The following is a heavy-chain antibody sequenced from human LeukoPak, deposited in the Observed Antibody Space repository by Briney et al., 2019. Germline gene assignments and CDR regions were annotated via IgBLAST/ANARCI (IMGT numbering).Heavy chain of an antibody. CDR3: AKGAQWLVYYFDY. CDR2: IRYDGSNK. D-gene: IGHD6-19*01. J-gene: IGHJ4*02. V-gene: IGHV3-30*02. Sequence: GGSLRLSCAASGFTFSSYGMHWVRQAPGKGLEWVAFIRYDGSNKYYADSVKGRFTISRDNSKNTLYLQMNSLRAEDTAVYYCAKGAQWLVYYFDYWSQGTLVTVSS. CDR1: GFTFSSYG.